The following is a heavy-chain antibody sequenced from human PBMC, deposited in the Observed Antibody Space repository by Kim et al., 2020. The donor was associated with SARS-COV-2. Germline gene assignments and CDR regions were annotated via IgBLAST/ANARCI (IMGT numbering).Heavy chain of an antibody. V-gene: IGHV3-33*01. Sequence: NYYYSDSMKGRFTSSRDNAKNTLYLQINSLRAEDTAVYYCARDGAGWCPDYWGQGALVTVSS. D-gene: IGHD2-8*02. CDR3: ARDGAGWCPDY. CDR2: NY. J-gene: IGHJ4*02.